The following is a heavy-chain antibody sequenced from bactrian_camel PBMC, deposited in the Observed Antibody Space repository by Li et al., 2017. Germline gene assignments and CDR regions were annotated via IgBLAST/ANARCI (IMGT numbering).Heavy chain of an antibody. CDR2: IYTGGSST. D-gene: IGHD3*01. V-gene: IGHV3S28*01. CDR3: AADSYLGEQASPQAHCPKRFEFNY. J-gene: IGHJ4*01. CDR1: RNSKRRHC. Sequence: QLVESGGGSAQAGGSLRVSCSASRNSKRRHCMGWFRQPIGQEREGVATIYTGGSSTWYASSVQGRFTISLDNAKNTVYLQMNSLKPEDTAVYYCAADSYLGEQASPQAHCPKRFEFNYWGQGTQVTVS.